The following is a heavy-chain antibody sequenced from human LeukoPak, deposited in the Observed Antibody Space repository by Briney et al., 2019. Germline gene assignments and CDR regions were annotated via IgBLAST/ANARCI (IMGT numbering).Heavy chain of an antibody. CDR1: GFTFSSYA. D-gene: IGHD6-19*01. CDR3: AITPSVVAVAVDDY. Sequence: GGSLRLSCAASGFTFSSYAMHWVRQAPGKGLEWVAVISYDGSNKYYADSVKGRFTISRDNSKNTLYLQMNSLRAEDTAVYCCAITPSVVAVAVDDYWGQGTLVTVSS. J-gene: IGHJ4*02. CDR2: ISYDGSNK. V-gene: IGHV3-30-3*01.